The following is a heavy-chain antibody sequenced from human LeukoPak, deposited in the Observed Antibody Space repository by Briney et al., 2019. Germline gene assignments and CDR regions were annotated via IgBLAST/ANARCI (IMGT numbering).Heavy chain of an antibody. D-gene: IGHD6-6*01. CDR2: IIPILGIA. J-gene: IGHJ5*02. V-gene: IGHV1-69*04. CDR3: ARERYSSSSGFDP. Sequence: SVKVSCKASGGTFSSYAISWVRQAPGQGLEWMGRIIPILGIANYAQKFQGRVTITADKSTSTAYMELSSLRSEDTAVYYCARERYSSSSGFDPWGQGTLVTVSS. CDR1: GGTFSSYA.